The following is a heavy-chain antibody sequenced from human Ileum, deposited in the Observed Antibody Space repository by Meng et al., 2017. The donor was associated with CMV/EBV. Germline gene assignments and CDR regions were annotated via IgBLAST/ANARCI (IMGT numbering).Heavy chain of an antibody. V-gene: IGHV4-39*07. D-gene: IGHD3-3*01. Sequence: SETLSLTCTVSGDSISSRSYYWGWIRQTPGEGLEWIGSISYSGRTYYSPSHKSRVTISLDTPKNQFSLKLSSVTAADTAVYYCARDLELGYWGQGTLVTVSS. CDR3: ARDLELGY. CDR1: GDSISSRSYY. J-gene: IGHJ4*02. CDR2: ISYSGRT.